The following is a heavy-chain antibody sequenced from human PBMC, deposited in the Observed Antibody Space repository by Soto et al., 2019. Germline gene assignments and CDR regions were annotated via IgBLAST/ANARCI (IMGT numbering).Heavy chain of an antibody. Sequence: SETLSLTCTVSSASISSSNWWSWVRQPPGKGLERIGEIYHSGSTNYNPSLKSRVTISVDKSKNQFSLKLSSVTAADTAVYYCASLIVLVPAAQGGDYYGMDVWGQGTTVTVSS. CDR1: SASISSSNW. CDR2: IYHSGST. D-gene: IGHD2-2*01. CDR3: ASLIVLVPAAQGGDYYGMDV. V-gene: IGHV4-4*02. J-gene: IGHJ6*02.